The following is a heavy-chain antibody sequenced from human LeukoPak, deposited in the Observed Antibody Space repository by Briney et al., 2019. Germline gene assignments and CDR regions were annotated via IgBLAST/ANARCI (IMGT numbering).Heavy chain of an antibody. D-gene: IGHD5-12*01. CDR1: GFTFSSYA. J-gene: IGHJ4*02. V-gene: IGHV3-23*01. Sequence: HGGSLRLSCAASGFTFSSYAMSWVRQAPGKGLEWVSATSGSGGSTYYADSVKGRFTISRDNSKNTLYLQMNSLRAEDTAVYYCAKDREVATIAPPDYWGQGTLVTVSS. CDR3: AKDREVATIAPPDY. CDR2: TSGSGGST.